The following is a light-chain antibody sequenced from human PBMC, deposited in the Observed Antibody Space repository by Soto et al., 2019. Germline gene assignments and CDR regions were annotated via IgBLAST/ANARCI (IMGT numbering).Light chain of an antibody. CDR3: QHYRSSPRP. J-gene: IGKJ1*01. CDR1: QSVSSSY. CDR2: GAS. Sequence: EIVLTQSPGTLSLSPGERATLSCRASQSVSSSYLAWYQQKPGQAPRLLIYGASSRATGIPDRFSGSGSGTDFTLTISRLETEDCAVYYCQHYRSSPRPFGQGTKVEIK. V-gene: IGKV3-20*01.